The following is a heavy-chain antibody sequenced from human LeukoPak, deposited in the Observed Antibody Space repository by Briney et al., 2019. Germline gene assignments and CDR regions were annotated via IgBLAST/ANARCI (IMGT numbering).Heavy chain of an antibody. V-gene: IGHV3-20*04. CDR3: ARVGSGGVAGPVDY. J-gene: IGHJ4*02. CDR2: INWNGGST. CDR1: GFTFDDYG. Sequence: PGGSLRLSCAASGFTFDDYGMSWVRQAPGKGLGWVSGINWNGGSTGYADSVKGRFTISRDNAKNSLYLQMNSLRAEDTALYYCARVGSGGVAGPVDYWGQGTLVTVSS. D-gene: IGHD6-19*01.